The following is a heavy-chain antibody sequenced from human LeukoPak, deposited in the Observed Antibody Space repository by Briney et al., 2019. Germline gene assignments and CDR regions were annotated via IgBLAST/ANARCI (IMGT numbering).Heavy chain of an antibody. CDR3: ARPVAVAGTFEFDY. D-gene: IGHD6-19*01. CDR1: GFTFSSFS. Sequence: GVSLRLSCAASGFTFSSFSMNWVRQAPGKGLEWVSSISSSSSYIYYADSVKGRFTISRDNAKNSLYLQMNSLRAEDTAVYYCARPVAVAGTFEFDYWGQGTLVTVSS. CDR2: ISSSSSYI. V-gene: IGHV3-21*01. J-gene: IGHJ4*02.